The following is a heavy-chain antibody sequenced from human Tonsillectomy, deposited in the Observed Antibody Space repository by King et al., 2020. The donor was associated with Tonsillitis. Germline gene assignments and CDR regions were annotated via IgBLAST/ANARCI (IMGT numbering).Heavy chain of an antibody. CDR3: ARGNEQWLGQRSDAFDI. Sequence: QLVQSGAEVKKPWSSVKFSCKASGGTFSSYAISWVQQAPGQGLDWMGGSIPIFATANYAQKFKGGVTITADESTSTASMELSRLRSEDKAVYYCARGNEQWLGQRSDAFDIWGQGTMVTVSS. D-gene: IGHD6-19*01. V-gene: IGHV1-69*01. CDR1: GGTFSSYA. CDR2: SIPIFATA. J-gene: IGHJ3*02.